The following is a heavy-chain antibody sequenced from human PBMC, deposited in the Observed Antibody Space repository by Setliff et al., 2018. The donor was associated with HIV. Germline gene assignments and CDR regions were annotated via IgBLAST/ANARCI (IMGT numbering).Heavy chain of an antibody. CDR1: GDSISSGGYY. J-gene: IGHJ3*02. V-gene: IGHV4-30-4*08. Sequence: PSETLSLTCTVSGDSISSGGYYWSWIRQPAGQGLEWIGRIYTSGNTNYNPSTNYNPSLKSRITMSIDTSKNQFSLKLSSVTAADTAVYFCAREDFNDLSAFDIWGQGTRVTVSS. CDR2: IYTSGNT. D-gene: IGHD2-15*01. CDR3: AREDFNDLSAFDI.